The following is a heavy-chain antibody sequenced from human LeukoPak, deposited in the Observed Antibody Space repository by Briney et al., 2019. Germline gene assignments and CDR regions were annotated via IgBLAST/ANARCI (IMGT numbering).Heavy chain of an antibody. J-gene: IGHJ4*02. Sequence: SETLSLTCTVSGGSINNGGYYWSWIRQHPGKGLEWIGYIYYSGSTNYNPSLKSRVTISVDASKNQFSLKLSSVTAADTAVYYCARYIAAAGTFDYWGQGTLVTVSS. CDR3: ARYIAAAGTFDY. V-gene: IGHV4-61*08. CDR2: IYYSGST. CDR1: GGSINNGGYY. D-gene: IGHD6-13*01.